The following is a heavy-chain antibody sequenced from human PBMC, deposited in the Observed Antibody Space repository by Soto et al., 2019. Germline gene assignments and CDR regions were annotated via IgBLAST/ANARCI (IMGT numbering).Heavy chain of an antibody. J-gene: IGHJ3*02. V-gene: IGHV4-30-2*01. Sequence: SETLSLTCAVSGGSISSGGYSGSWIRQPPGKGLEWIGYIYHSGSTYYNPSLKSRVTISVDRSKNQFSLKLSSVTAADTAVYYCARVGGYYDSSGYGVDAFDIWGQGTMVTVSS. CDR2: IYHSGST. D-gene: IGHD3-22*01. CDR3: ARVGGYYDSSGYGVDAFDI. CDR1: GGSISSGGYS.